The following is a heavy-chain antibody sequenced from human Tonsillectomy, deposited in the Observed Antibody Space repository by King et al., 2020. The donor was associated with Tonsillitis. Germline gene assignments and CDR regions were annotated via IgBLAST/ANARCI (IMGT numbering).Heavy chain of an antibody. CDR1: GGSISSSNYY. CDR3: ARLIYYESSGYHYYFDY. V-gene: IGHV4-39*01. Sequence: QLQESGPGLVKPSETLSLTCAVSGGSISSSNYYWGWIRQPPGKGLEWIGNIYYRGSTYYNPSLKSQVTISVDTSKNQFSLKLSSVTAADTAVYYCARLIYYESSGYHYYFDYWGQGTLVTVSS. J-gene: IGHJ4*02. D-gene: IGHD3-22*01. CDR2: IYYRGST.